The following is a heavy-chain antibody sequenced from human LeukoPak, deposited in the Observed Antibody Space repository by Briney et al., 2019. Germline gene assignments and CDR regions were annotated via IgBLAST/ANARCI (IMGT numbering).Heavy chain of an antibody. D-gene: IGHD6-6*01. CDR3: ARDPSRRFDY. J-gene: IGHJ4*02. CDR1: GFSFSNYW. CDR2: IKEDGSEI. V-gene: IGHV3-7*01. Sequence: GGSLRLSCVASGFSFSNYWMTWVRQAPGKGLEWVANIKEDGSEIHYVESVKGRFTISRDNGKNSLYLQKNPLNAEDTAVYYCARDPSRRFDYWGQGTLVTVSS.